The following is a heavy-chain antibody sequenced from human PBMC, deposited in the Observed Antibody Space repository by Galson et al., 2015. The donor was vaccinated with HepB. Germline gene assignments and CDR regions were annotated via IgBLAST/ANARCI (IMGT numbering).Heavy chain of an antibody. V-gene: IGHV3-21*01. CDR3: ARGGLQKQRNDYFDF. CDR1: GFTFRRYS. CDR2: ISPNDDYI. J-gene: IGHJ4*02. D-gene: IGHD3-10*01. Sequence: SLRLSCAASGFTFRRYSMNWVRQAPGKGLEWVSSISPNDDYIYYAETLRGRFSISRDNARNSLYLQMNSLRAEDTAVYYCARGGLQKQRNDYFDFWGQGNPGHRLL.